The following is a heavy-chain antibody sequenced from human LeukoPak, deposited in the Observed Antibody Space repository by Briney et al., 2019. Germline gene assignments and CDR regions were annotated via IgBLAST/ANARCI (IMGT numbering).Heavy chain of an antibody. D-gene: IGHD2/OR15-2a*01. CDR1: GNYW. CDR3: VSFYETY. Sequence: GGSLRLSCAASGNYWMHWVRQVPGKGLVWVSHINSDGSWTSYADSVKGRFTISKDNAKNTVYLQVNSLRAEDTAVYYCVSFYETYWGRGTLVTVSS. J-gene: IGHJ4*02. V-gene: IGHV3-74*01. CDR2: INSDGSWT.